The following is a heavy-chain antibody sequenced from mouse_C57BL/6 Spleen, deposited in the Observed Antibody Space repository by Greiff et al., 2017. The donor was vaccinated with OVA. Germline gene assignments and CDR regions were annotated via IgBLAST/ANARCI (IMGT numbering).Heavy chain of an antibody. V-gene: IGHV1-62-2*01. CDR2: FYPGSGSI. CDR1: GYTFTEYT. J-gene: IGHJ2*01. D-gene: IGHD1-1*01. Sequence: VKVVESGAELVKPGASVKLSCKASGYTFTEYTIHWVKQRSGQGLEWIGWFYPGSGSIKYNEKFKDKATLTADKSSSTVYMELSRLTSEDSAVYFCAMHEGGYGGNYAGDFDYWGQGTTLTVSS. CDR3: AMHEGGYGGNYAGDFDY.